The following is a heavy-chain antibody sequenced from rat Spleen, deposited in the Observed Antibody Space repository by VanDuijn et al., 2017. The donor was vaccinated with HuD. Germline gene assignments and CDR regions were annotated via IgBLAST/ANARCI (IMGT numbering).Heavy chain of an antibody. D-gene: IGHD4-3*01. Sequence: EVQLVESGGGLVQPGRSLKLSCVASGFTFSSYWMYWIRQAPGKGLEWVSSINTDGGSTYYPDSVKGRFTVSRENTERTLYLLVDSLRSEDTATYYLVRQDTSGYSSWFAYWGQGTLVTVSS. CDR3: VRQDTSGYSSWFAY. CDR1: GFTFSSYW. V-gene: IGHV5-58*01. J-gene: IGHJ3*01. CDR2: INTDGGST.